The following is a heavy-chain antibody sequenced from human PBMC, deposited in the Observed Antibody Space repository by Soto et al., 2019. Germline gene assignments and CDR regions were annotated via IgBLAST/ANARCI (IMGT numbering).Heavy chain of an antibody. V-gene: IGHV3-48*02. CDR1: GFTFSNYG. D-gene: IGHD6-6*01. CDR3: ARGGAARPDY. Sequence: EVQLVESGGGLVQRGWSLRLSCAVSGFTFSNYGLNWVRQAPGKGLAWVSYISSSGSTIQYADSVKGRFTISRDNAKNSLYLQMNSLRDEDTAVYYCARGGAARPDYWGQGTLVTVSS. J-gene: IGHJ4*02. CDR2: ISSSGSTI.